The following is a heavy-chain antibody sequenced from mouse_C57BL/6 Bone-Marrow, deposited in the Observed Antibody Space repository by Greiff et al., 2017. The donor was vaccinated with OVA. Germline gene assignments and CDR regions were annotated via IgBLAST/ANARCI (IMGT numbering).Heavy chain of an antibody. CDR2: IYPGSGNT. J-gene: IGHJ4*01. D-gene: IGHD4-1*01. V-gene: IGHV1-76*01. CDR3: ATPLTYAMDY. Sequence: VQLQQSGAELVRPGASVKLSCKASGYTFTDYYINWVKQRPGQGLEWIARIYPGSGNTYYNEKFKGKATLTAEKSSSTAYMQLSSLTSEDSAVYFCATPLTYAMDYWGQGTSVTVSS. CDR1: GYTFTDYY.